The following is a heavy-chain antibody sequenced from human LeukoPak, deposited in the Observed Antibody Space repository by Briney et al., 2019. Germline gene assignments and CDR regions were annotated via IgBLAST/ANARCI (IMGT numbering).Heavy chain of an antibody. CDR2: ISAYNGNT. D-gene: IGHD6-19*01. J-gene: IGHJ3*02. V-gene: IGHV1-18*04. CDR3: ARDKQHSSGWYEADAFDI. CDR1: GYTFTSYY. Sequence: ASVKVSCKASGYTFTSYYMHWVRQAPGQGLEWMGWISAYNGNTNYAQKLQGRVTMTTDTSTSTAYMELRSLRSDDTAVYYCARDKQHSSGWYEADAFDIWGQGTMVTVSS.